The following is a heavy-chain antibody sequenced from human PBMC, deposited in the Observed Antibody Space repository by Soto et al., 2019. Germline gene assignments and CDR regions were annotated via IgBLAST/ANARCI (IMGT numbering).Heavy chain of an antibody. CDR2: ILPIMGSV. Sequence: QVHLVQSGSEVKKPGSSVTVSCKACGGTCNTYTFSWVRQAPGQGLEWMGSILPIMGSVNYAHDFRGRLSITADPSTTTAYMELTSLTSPDTAIYYCARIPRYSYPTSDPLDNWGQGTLVTVSS. CDR3: ARIPRYSYPTSDPLDN. V-gene: IGHV1-69*01. D-gene: IGHD2-15*01. CDR1: GGTCNTYT. J-gene: IGHJ4*02.